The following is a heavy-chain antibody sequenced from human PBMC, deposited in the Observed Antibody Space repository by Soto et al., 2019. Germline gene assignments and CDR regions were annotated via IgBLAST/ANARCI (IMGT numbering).Heavy chain of an antibody. CDR3: ASLPRPGDGYNFGDY. Sequence: NPSETLSLTCTVSGGSVSSGSYYWSWIRQPPGKGLEWIGYIYYSGSTNYNPSLKSRVTISVDTSKNQFSLKLSSVTAADTAVYYCASLPRPGDGYNFGDYWGQGTLVTVSS. J-gene: IGHJ4*02. CDR2: IYYSGST. D-gene: IGHD5-12*01. V-gene: IGHV4-61*01. CDR1: GGSVSSGSYY.